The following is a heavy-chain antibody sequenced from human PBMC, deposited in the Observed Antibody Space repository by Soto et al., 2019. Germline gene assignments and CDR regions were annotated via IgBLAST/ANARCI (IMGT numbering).Heavy chain of an antibody. Sequence: ASVKVSCKASGYTFTGYYMHWVRQAPGQGLEWMGWINPNSGGTNYVQKFQGWVTMTRDTSISTAYMELSRLRSDDTAVYYCAREGHIVVVPAAVRHYYYYGMDVWGQGTTVTVSS. J-gene: IGHJ6*02. CDR1: GYTFTGYY. CDR3: AREGHIVVVPAAVRHYYYYGMDV. V-gene: IGHV1-2*04. CDR2: INPNSGGT. D-gene: IGHD2-2*01.